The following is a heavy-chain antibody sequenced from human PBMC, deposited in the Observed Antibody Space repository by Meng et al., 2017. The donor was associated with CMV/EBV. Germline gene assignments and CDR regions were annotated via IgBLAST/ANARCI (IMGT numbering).Heavy chain of an antibody. CDR1: GGSFSGYY. CDR3: ARGGGGEWELLHYFDY. D-gene: IGHD1-26*01. CDR2: INHSGST. Sequence: QVQLEQWGAGLLKSSETLPLTCAVYGGSFSGYYWSWIRQPPGKGLEWSGEINHSGSTNYNPSLKSRVTISVDTSKNQFSLKLSSVTAADTAVYYCARGGGGEWELLHYFDYWGQGTLVTVSS. V-gene: IGHV4-34*01. J-gene: IGHJ4*02.